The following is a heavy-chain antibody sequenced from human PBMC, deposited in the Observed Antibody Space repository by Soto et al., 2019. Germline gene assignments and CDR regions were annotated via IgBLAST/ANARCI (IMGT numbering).Heavy chain of an antibody. Sequence: QVQLQESGPGLVKPSETLSLTCTVSGGSISSYYWSWIRQPPGKGLEWIGYIYYSGSTNYNPSLKSRVTISVDTSKNQFSLKLSSVTAADTAVYYCARVACSGGSCYSYSDFCGMDVWGQGTTVTVSS. J-gene: IGHJ6*02. CDR2: IYYSGST. CDR1: GGSISSYY. V-gene: IGHV4-59*01. CDR3: ARVACSGGSCYSYSDFCGMDV. D-gene: IGHD2-15*01.